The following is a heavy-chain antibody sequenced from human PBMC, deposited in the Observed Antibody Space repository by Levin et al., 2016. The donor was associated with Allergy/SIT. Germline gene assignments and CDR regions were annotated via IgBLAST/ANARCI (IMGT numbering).Heavy chain of an antibody. D-gene: IGHD6-13*01. CDR2: ISGSGGST. V-gene: IGHV3-23*01. CDR1: GFTFSSYA. Sequence: GGSLRLSCAASGFTFSSYAMSWVRQAPGKGLEWVSAISGSGGSTYYADSVKGRFTISRDNSKNTLYLQMNSLRAEDTAVYYCAKDWGGEEAAAANYYYYYMDVWGKGTTVTVSS. CDR3: AKDWGGEEAAAANYYYYYMDV. J-gene: IGHJ6*03.